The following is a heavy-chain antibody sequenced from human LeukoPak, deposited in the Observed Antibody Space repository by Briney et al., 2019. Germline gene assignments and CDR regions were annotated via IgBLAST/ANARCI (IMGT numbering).Heavy chain of an antibody. CDR3: ARAHYYGSGSYNWFDP. V-gene: IGHV1-69*13. CDR1: GGTFSSYG. Sequence: SVKVSCKASGGTFSSYGISWVRQAPGQGLEWMGGIIPIFGTANYAQKFQDRVTITPDESTSTAYMELSSLRSEDTAVYYCARAHYYGSGSYNWFDPWGQGTLVTVSS. J-gene: IGHJ5*02. D-gene: IGHD3-10*01. CDR2: IIPIFGTA.